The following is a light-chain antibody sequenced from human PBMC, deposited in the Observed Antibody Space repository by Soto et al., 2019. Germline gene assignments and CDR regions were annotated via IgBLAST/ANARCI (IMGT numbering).Light chain of an antibody. CDR3: QQDVIPPRT. CDR2: GSS. Sequence: EIVLTQSPGTLSLSPGERATLSCRASQSLNSFYLAWYQQKPGQAPRLLIYGSSNRATGIPGRFSGRGSGTDVTPTISRPDPEDFGGYYCQQDVIPPRTFGQGTKVEVK. J-gene: IGKJ1*01. CDR1: QSLNSFY. V-gene: IGKV3-20*01.